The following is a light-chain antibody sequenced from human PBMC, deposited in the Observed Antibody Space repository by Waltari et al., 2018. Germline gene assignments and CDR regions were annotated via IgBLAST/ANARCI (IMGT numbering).Light chain of an antibody. CDR2: HSS. CDR3: QQGDTSPPT. J-gene: IGKJ1*01. V-gene: IGKV1-12*01. Sequence: EIHMTQSPSSVSASVGDRGSISCRASQDISTSLAWYQQKSGKAPSLLIYHSSTLQSGVPSRFSGGGTGTDFTLTINNLHPEDFATYFCQQGDTSPPTFGPGTKVELK. CDR1: QDISTS.